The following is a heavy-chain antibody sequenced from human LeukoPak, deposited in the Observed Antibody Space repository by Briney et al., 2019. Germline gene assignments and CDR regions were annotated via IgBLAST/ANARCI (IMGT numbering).Heavy chain of an antibody. Sequence: SETLSLTCAVYGGSFSGYYWSWIRQPPGEGLEWIGEINHSGSTNYNPSLKSRVTISVDTSKNQFSLKLSSVTAADTAVYYCASLRGKSGWYRWTKKDAFDIWGQGTMVTVSS. CDR1: GGSFSGYY. D-gene: IGHD6-19*01. CDR2: INHSGST. CDR3: ASLRGKSGWYRWTKKDAFDI. V-gene: IGHV4-34*01. J-gene: IGHJ3*02.